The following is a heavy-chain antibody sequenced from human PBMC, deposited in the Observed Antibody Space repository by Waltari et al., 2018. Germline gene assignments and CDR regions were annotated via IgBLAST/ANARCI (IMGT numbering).Heavy chain of an antibody. CDR2: IYYSGST. CDR3: ARKRSTAMVPYYFDY. Sequence: QVQLQESGPGLVKPSETLSLTCTVSGGSISSYYWSWIRQPPGKGLEWIGYIYYSGSTNYNPSLKSRVTISVDTSKNQFSLKLSSVTAADTAVYYCARKRSTAMVPYYFDYWGQGTLVTVSS. J-gene: IGHJ4*02. CDR1: GGSISSYY. V-gene: IGHV4-59*01. D-gene: IGHD5-18*01.